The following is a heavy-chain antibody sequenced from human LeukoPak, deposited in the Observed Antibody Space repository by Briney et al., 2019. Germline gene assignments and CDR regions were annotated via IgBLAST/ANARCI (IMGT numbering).Heavy chain of an antibody. D-gene: IGHD4-23*01. CDR1: GFTFSSYA. CDR2: ISGSGGST. V-gene: IGHV3-23*01. Sequence: PGGSLRLSCAASGFTFSSYAMSWVRQAPGKGLEWVSAISGSGGSTYYADSVKGRFTISRDNFKNTLYLQMNSLRAEDTAVYYCAKVYTYGGVSGDAFDIWGQGTMVTVSS. CDR3: AKVYTYGGVSGDAFDI. J-gene: IGHJ3*02.